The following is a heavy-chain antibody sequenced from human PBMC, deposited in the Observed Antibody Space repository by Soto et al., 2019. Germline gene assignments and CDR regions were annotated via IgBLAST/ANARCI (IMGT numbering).Heavy chain of an antibody. CDR2: IYYSGST. J-gene: IGHJ3*02. D-gene: IGHD5-18*01. CDR1: GGSISSYY. CDR3: ARSKTAMAPGVAFDI. V-gene: IGHV4-59*01. Sequence: TLSLTCTVSGGSISSYYWSWIRQPPGKGLEWIGYIYYSGSTNYNPSLKSRVTISVDTSKNQFSLKLSSVTAADTAVYYCARSKTAMAPGVAFDIWGQGTMVTVSS.